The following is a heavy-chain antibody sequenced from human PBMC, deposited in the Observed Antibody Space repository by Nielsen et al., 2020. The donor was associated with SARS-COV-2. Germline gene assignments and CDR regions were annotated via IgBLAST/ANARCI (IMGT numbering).Heavy chain of an antibody. V-gene: IGHV4-59*08. J-gene: IGHJ6*03. CDR3: ARRSSIWNYMDV. Sequence: SETLSLTCTVSGPSITSYYWGWVRQRPGKGLEWIGYIYYLGDTNYTPAFGGRVAMSVDTPKSQFSLKLFTVTAADTAVYYCARRSSIWNYMDVWATGISVTVSS. D-gene: IGHD1-26*01. CDR2: IYYLGDT. CDR1: GPSITSYY.